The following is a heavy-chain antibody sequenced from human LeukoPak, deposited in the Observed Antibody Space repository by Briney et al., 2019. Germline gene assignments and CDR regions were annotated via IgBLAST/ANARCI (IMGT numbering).Heavy chain of an antibody. Sequence: GGSLRLSCAASGFTFSSYAMNWVRQAPGKGLEWVSTISGSGGSTDYADSVKGRFTISRDNSKNTLYLQMNSLRAEDTAVYYCAKYRYSSSSELSYWGQGTLVTVSS. CDR3: AKYRYSSSSELSY. CDR2: ISGSGGST. V-gene: IGHV3-23*01. CDR1: GFTFSSYA. J-gene: IGHJ4*02. D-gene: IGHD6-6*01.